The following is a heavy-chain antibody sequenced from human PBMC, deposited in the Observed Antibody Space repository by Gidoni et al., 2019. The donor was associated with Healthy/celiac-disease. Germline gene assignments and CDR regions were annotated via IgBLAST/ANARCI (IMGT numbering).Heavy chain of an antibody. CDR3: ARGATAWFDP. CDR2: IYYSGST. Sequence: HLQLQESGPGLVKPSETLSLTCTVSGGSISSSSYYWGWIRQPPGKGLEWIGSIYYSGSTYYNPSLKSRVTISVDTSKNQFSLKLSSVTAADTAVYYCARGATAWFDPWGQGTLVTVSS. D-gene: IGHD1-26*01. J-gene: IGHJ5*02. CDR1: GGSISSSSYY. V-gene: IGHV4-39*07.